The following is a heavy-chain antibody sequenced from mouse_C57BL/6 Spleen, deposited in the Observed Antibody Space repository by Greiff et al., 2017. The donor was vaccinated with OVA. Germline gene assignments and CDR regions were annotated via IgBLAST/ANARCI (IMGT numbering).Heavy chain of an antibody. Sequence: EVQLQQSGPELVKPGASVKISCKASGYTFPDYYMNWVKQGPGKSLEWIGDINPNNGGTSYNQKFKGKATLTVDKSSSTAYMELRSLTSEDSAVYYCARWLGGFAYWGQGTLVTVSA. CDR1: GYTFPDYY. CDR3: ARWLGGFAY. V-gene: IGHV1-26*01. J-gene: IGHJ3*01. D-gene: IGHD2-2*01. CDR2: INPNNGGT.